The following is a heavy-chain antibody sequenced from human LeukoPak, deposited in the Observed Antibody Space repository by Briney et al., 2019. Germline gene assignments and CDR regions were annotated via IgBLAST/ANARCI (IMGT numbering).Heavy chain of an antibody. Sequence: GGSLRLSCAASGFTFSSYAMHWVRQAPGKGLEWVAVISYDGSNKYYADSVKGRFTISRDNSKNTLHLQMNSLRAEDTAVYYCARDTQNGEPHYWYFDLWGRGTLVTVSS. V-gene: IGHV3-30-3*01. D-gene: IGHD4-17*01. CDR2: ISYDGSNK. J-gene: IGHJ2*01. CDR1: GFTFSSYA. CDR3: ARDTQNGEPHYWYFDL.